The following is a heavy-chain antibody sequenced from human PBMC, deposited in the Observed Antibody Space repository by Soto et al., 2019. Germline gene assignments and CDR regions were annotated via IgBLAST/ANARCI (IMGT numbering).Heavy chain of an antibody. CDR2: IGGSGGRT. D-gene: IGHD6-19*01. Sequence: PGGSLRLSCAASGFTFSSYAMSWVRQAPGKGLEWVSGIGGSGGRTYYADSVKGRFTISRDNSKNTLYLQMSSLRAEDTAIYYCARDPYSSGWFYFDSWGQGTLVTVSS. CDR3: ARDPYSSGWFYFDS. CDR1: GFTFSSYA. J-gene: IGHJ4*02. V-gene: IGHV3-23*01.